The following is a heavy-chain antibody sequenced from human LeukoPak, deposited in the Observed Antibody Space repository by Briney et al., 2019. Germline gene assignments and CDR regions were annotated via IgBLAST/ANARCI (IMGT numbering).Heavy chain of an antibody. Sequence: ASVKVSCKVSGYTLTELSMHWVRQAPGKGPEWMGGFDPEDGETIYAQKFQGRVTMTEDTSTDTAYMEVSSLRSEDTAVYYCATKEMPTIPYYFDYWGQGTLVTVSS. CDR1: GYTLTELS. CDR3: ATKEMPTIPYYFDY. J-gene: IGHJ4*02. D-gene: IGHD5-24*01. V-gene: IGHV1-24*01. CDR2: FDPEDGET.